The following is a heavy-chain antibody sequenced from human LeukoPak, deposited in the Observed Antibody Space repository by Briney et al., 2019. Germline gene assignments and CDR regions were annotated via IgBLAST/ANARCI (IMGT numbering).Heavy chain of an antibody. V-gene: IGHV1-46*01. CDR3: ARDPREYYDSSGFVAFDI. Sequence: GASVKVSCKASGYTFTSYYMHWVRQAPGQGLEWMGIINPSGGSTSYAQKFQGRATMTRDTSTSTVYMELSSLRSEDTAVYYCARDPREYYDSSGFVAFDIWGRGTMVTVSS. CDR2: INPSGGST. CDR1: GYTFTSYY. D-gene: IGHD3-22*01. J-gene: IGHJ3*02.